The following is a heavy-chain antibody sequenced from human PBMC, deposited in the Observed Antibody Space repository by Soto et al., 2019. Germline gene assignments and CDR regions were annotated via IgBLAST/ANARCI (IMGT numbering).Heavy chain of an antibody. V-gene: IGHV2-5*01. Sequence: SGPTLVNPTQPLTLTCALSGFSVSARGVGVGWIRQPPGKALKWLAIIYWNDDKLYRPSLQSRLTITKDTSKNQVVLTMTNMDPVDTATYYCAHSPWGAAPDYWGQGTPVTVS. J-gene: IGHJ4*02. CDR2: IYWNDDK. D-gene: IGHD3-16*01. CDR1: GFSVSARGVG. CDR3: AHSPWGAAPDY.